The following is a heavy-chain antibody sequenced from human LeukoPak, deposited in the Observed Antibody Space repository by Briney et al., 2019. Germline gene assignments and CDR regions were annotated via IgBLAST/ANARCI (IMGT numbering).Heavy chain of an antibody. CDR2: VSLSSTTI. V-gene: IGHV3-48*01. D-gene: IGHD6-19*01. J-gene: IGHJ4*02. CDR3: ARDHAPYGSGCTADY. CDR1: GFTFSSYG. Sequence: GSLTLSCAASGFTFSSYGLIWVRPAPGEGLEWVAYVSLSSTTIYYADSVKGRFTISRDNAKNSLYSQMNSLRAEDTAVYYCARDHAPYGSGCTADYWGQGTLVTVSS.